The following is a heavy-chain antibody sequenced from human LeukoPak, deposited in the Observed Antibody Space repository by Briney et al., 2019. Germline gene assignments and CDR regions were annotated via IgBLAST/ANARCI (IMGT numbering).Heavy chain of an antibody. J-gene: IGHJ4*02. D-gene: IGHD3-22*01. CDR1: GFTFSSYA. CDR3: AKSTYRSGFDPDY. V-gene: IGHV3-30*18. Sequence: GGSLRLSCAASGFTFSSYAMSWVRQAPGKGLEWVAVISNDGSEKNYGDSVKGRFTISRDNPRNTLYLQMNSLRPEDTAVYYCAKSTYRSGFDPDYWGQGTLVTVSS. CDR2: ISNDGSEK.